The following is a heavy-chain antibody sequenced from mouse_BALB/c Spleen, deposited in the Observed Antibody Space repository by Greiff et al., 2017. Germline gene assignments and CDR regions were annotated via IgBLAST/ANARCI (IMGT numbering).Heavy chain of an antibody. CDR3: ATPYGNYSYYAMDY. Sequence: VQLQQSGPELVKPGASVKMSCKASGYTFTSYYIHWVKQRPGQGLEWIGWIYPGDGSTKYNEKFKGKTTLTADKSSSTAYMLLSSLTSEDSAIYFCATPYGNYSYYAMDYWGQGTSVTVSS. V-gene: IGHV1S56*01. D-gene: IGHD2-1*01. CDR2: IYPGDGST. CDR1: GYTFTSYY. J-gene: IGHJ4*01.